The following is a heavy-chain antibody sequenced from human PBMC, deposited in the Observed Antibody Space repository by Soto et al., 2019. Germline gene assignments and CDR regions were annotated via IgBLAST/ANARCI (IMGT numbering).Heavy chain of an antibody. CDR1: GGTFSSYA. D-gene: IGHD3-22*01. V-gene: IGHV1-69*13. J-gene: IGHJ4*02. CDR2: IIPIFGTA. Sequence: SVKVSCKASGGTFSSYAISWVRQAPGQGLEWMGGIIPIFGTANYAQKFQGRVTITADESTSTAYMELSSLRSEDTAVYYCARDTTYYYDSSGYSRFDYWGQGTLVTVSS. CDR3: ARDTTYYYDSSGYSRFDY.